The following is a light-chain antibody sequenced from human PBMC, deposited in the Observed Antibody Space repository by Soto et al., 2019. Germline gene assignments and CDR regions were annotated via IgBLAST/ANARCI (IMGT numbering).Light chain of an antibody. Sequence: QSALTQPASVSGSPGQSITISCTGTSSDVGGYTYVSWYQQHPGKAPKLMIYEVSNRPSGVSNRFSGSKSGNTASLTISGVQAEDEADYYCSSYTSRSTVVFGGGTKVTVL. CDR3: SSYTSRSTVV. V-gene: IGLV2-14*01. J-gene: IGLJ2*01. CDR1: SSDVGGYTY. CDR2: EVS.